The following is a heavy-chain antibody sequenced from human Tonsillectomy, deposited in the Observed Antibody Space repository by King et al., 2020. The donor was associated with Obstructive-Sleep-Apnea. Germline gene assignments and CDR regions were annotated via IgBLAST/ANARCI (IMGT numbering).Heavy chain of an antibody. J-gene: IGHJ3*02. Sequence: MQLVQSGPEVMEPGTSVKVPCRASGFTFSSSTMHWVRQARGQRLEWIGGVFVGSGNTNYAQKFQERVTITRDMSTRTTYMELSSLRSEDTAVFYCAAEITGTEAFDIWGQGTVVTVSS. CDR1: GFTFSSST. V-gene: IGHV1-58*02. D-gene: IGHD1-20*01. CDR2: VFVGSGNT. CDR3: AAEITGTEAFDI.